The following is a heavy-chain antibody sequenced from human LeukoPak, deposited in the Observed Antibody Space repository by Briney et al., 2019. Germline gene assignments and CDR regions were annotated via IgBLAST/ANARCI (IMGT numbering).Heavy chain of an antibody. J-gene: IGHJ6*02. V-gene: IGHV4-59*01. CDR1: GGSISSYY. D-gene: IGHD2-2*01. Sequence: SETLSLTCTVSGGSISSYYWSWIRQPPGKGLEWIGYIYYSGSTNYNPSLKSRVTISVDTSKNQFSLKLSSVTAADTAVYYCARCVPPNYYGMDVCGQGTTVTVSS. CDR3: ARCVPPNYYGMDV. CDR2: IYYSGST.